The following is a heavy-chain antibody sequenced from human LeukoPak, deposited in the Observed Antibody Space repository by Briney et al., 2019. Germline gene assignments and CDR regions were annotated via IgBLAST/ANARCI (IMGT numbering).Heavy chain of an antibody. CDR1: GGSINTYY. J-gene: IGHJ4*02. CDR3: ARHVLTAGSID. Sequence: SESVSLTCTISGGSINTYYWSWIRQPPGKGLEWIAYMYNSESTKYNPSLKSRVTISVDTSKKQFSLKLRSVTAADTALYYCARHVLTAGSIDWGQGTLVTVSS. CDR2: MYNSEST. D-gene: IGHD3-9*01. V-gene: IGHV4-59*08.